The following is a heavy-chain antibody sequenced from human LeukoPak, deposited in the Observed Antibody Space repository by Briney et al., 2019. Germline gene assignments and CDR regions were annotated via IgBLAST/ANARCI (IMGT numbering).Heavy chain of an antibody. CDR1: GFIFRNDY. D-gene: IGHD3-10*01. V-gene: IGHV3-66*01. CDR3: ARDLFGEMSFSSPWYFDL. Sequence: PGGSLRLSCAASGFIFRNDYMSWVRQAPGRGLEYISVIYYGGSTFYADSVKGRFTVSRDNSKNLVYLQMNSLRAEDTAVYYCARDLFGEMSFSSPWYFDLWGRGTLVTVSS. J-gene: IGHJ2*01. CDR2: IYYGGST.